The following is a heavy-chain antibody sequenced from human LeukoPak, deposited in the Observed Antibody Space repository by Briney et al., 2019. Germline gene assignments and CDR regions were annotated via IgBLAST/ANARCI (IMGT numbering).Heavy chain of an antibody. V-gene: IGHV3-30*02. CDR2: IRYDGSNK. D-gene: IGHD3-10*01. CDR1: GFTFNTYG. Sequence: GGSLRLSCAASGFTFNTYGMHWVRQAPGKGLEWVTFIRYDGSNKYYTDSVKGRFTISRDNSKNTLYLQMNNLRPEDTAVYYCAKSGGTYGIPEDPSHIWGQGTMVAVSS. J-gene: IGHJ3*02. CDR3: AKSGGTYGIPEDPSHI.